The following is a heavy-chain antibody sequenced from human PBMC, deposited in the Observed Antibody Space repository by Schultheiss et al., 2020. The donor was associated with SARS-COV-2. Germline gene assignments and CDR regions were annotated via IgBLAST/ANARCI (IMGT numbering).Heavy chain of an antibody. V-gene: IGHV3-23*01. CDR3: AKYPHSYYYYYGMDV. Sequence: GGSLRLSCAASGFTFSSYAMSWVRQAPGKGLEWVSAISGSGGSTYYADSVKGRFTISRDNSKNTLYLQMNSLRAEDTAVYYCAKYPHSYYYYYGMDVWGQGTTVTVSS. CDR2: ISGSGGST. J-gene: IGHJ6*02. CDR1: GFTFSSYA.